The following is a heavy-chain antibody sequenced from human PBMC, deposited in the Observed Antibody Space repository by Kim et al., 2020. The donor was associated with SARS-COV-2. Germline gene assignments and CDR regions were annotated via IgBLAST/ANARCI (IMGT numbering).Heavy chain of an antibody. Sequence: SETLSLTCTVSGGSISSYYWSWIRQPPGKGLEWIGYIYYSGSTNYNPSLKSRVTISVDTSKNQFSLKLSSVTAADTAVYYCARHRGYDSSGYCGFDYWGQGTLVTVSS. V-gene: IGHV4-59*08. CDR1: GGSISSYY. J-gene: IGHJ4*02. CDR2: IYYSGST. D-gene: IGHD3-22*01. CDR3: ARHRGYDSSGYCGFDY.